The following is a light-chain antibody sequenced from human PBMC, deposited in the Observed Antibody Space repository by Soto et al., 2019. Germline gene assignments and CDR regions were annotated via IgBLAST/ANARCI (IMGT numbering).Light chain of an antibody. CDR1: SSDVGGYTY. V-gene: IGLV2-14*03. CDR3: SSYTSSSTWV. Sequence: QSALTQPASVSGSPGQSITISCTGTSSDVGGYTYVSWYQHHPGKAPKLLIYDVSNRPSGVSNRFSGSKSGNTASLTISGLQAEDEADYYCSSYTSSSTWVFGGGTK. CDR2: DVS. J-gene: IGLJ3*02.